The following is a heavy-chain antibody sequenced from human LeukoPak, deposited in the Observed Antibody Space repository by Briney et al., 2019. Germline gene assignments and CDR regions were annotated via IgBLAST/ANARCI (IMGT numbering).Heavy chain of an antibody. CDR2: IYYSGST. CDR3: ARRSGVGASPFDY. Sequence: PSETLSLTCTVSGVSISSSSYYWGWIRQPPGKGLEWIGTIYYSGSTYYNPSLKGRVTISVDTSKNQFSLKLSSVTAADTAVYFCARRSGVGASPFDYWGQGTLVTVSS. CDR1: GVSISSSSYY. D-gene: IGHD1-26*01. V-gene: IGHV4-39*01. J-gene: IGHJ4*02.